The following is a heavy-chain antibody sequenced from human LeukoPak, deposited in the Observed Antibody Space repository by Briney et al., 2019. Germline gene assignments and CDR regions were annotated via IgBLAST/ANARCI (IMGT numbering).Heavy chain of an antibody. J-gene: IGHJ4*02. CDR1: GYIFTSYN. CDR3: TRDLLYYYGSGLDY. V-gene: IGHV1-46*01. Sequence: ASVKVSCKASGYIFTSYNMYWVRQAPGRGLEWMGIINPSGGSTRSAQKFQGRVTMTRDTSISTAYMELSRLRSDDTAVYYCTRDLLYYYGSGLDYWGQGTLVTVSS. CDR2: INPSGGST. D-gene: IGHD3-10*01.